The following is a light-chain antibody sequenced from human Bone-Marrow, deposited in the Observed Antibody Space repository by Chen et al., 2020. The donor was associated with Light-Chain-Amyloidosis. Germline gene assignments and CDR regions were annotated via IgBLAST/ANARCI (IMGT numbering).Light chain of an antibody. J-gene: IGLJ3*02. CDR3: QSYQGSSQGV. CDR1: SGSIATNY. CDR2: EDD. V-gene: IGLV6-57*01. Sequence: NFMLTHPHSVSESPGKTVIISCTRSSGSIATNYVQWYQQRPGSSPTTVIYEDDQRHSGVPDRVSGSIDRSSNSASLTISGLKTEDEADYYCQSYQGSSQGVFGGGTKLTVL.